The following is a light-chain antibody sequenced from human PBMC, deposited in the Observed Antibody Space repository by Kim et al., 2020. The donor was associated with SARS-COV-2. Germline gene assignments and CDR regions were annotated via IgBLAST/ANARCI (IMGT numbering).Light chain of an antibody. V-gene: IGKV3-20*01. CDR1: QSVTSNY. CDR3: QQYGSSPWT. J-gene: IGKJ1*01. CDR2: GAS. Sequence: SPGERATLSCRASQSVTSNYLAWYQQKPGQPPRLLIYGASSRATGVPDRFSGSGSETDFTLFITRLEPEDFAVFYCQQYGSSPWTFGQGTKVDIK.